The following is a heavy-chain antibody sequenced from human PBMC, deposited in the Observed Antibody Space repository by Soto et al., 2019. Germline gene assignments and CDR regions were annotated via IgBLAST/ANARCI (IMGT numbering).Heavy chain of an antibody. CDR1: GFTFSTYW. CDR3: GGGDY. D-gene: IGHD3-16*01. CDR2: IKHDGTQK. Sequence: EVQMVESGGDLVQPGGSLRLSCAASGFTFSTYWMNWFRQAPGKGLEWVANIKHDGTQKYYMDSVKGRFTISRDNAKNSLYLQLSSLRVEDTAVYYCGGGDYWGQGTLVTVSS. V-gene: IGHV3-7*01. J-gene: IGHJ4*02.